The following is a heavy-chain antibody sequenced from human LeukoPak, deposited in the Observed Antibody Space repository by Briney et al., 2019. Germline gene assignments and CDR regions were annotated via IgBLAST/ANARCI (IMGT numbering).Heavy chain of an antibody. Sequence: GASVKVSCKASGYTFTSYDINWVRQATGQGLEWRGGMNPNSGNTGYAQKFQGRVTMTRNTSISTAYMKLSSLRSEDTAVYYCARGLSGYYYDSSGYYGYWGQGTLVTVSS. CDR3: ARGLSGYYYDSSGYYGY. CDR2: MNPNSGNT. V-gene: IGHV1-8*01. D-gene: IGHD3-22*01. CDR1: GYTFTSYD. J-gene: IGHJ4*02.